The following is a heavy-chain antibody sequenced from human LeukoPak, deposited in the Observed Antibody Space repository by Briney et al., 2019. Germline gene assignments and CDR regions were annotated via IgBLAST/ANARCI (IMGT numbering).Heavy chain of an antibody. CDR1: GFSFSSYA. CDR3: AKAPVTSCRGAYCYPFDS. V-gene: IGHV3-23*01. D-gene: IGHD2-21*01. CDR2: ISGSGGTT. Sequence: GGSLRLSCAASGFSFSSYAMSWVRQAPGKGLEWVSAISGSGGTTYYADSVKGRVTISRDKSKKTLYLQMNSLRAEDTAVYFCAKAPVTSCRGAYCYPFDSWGQGTLVTVSS. J-gene: IGHJ4*02.